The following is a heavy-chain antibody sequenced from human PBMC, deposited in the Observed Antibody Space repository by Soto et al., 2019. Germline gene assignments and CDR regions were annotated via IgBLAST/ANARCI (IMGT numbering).Heavy chain of an antibody. CDR2: IGPDRGDT. D-gene: IGHD7-27*01. CDR1: GYTFTGHY. V-gene: IGHV1-2*02. J-gene: IGHJ4*02. CDR3: GRGRSRELGVFY. Sequence: QVQLMQSGAEVKKSGASVKVSCKASGYTFTGHYIHWVRQAPGQGPEWVGEIGPDRGDTRYAEKFHGRVTMTRDTSITTVYMELSNLSPDDTAVYYCGRGRSRELGVFYWGQGTLVTV.